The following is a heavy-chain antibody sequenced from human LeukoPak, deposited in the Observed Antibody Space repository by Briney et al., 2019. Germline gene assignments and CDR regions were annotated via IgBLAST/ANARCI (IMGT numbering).Heavy chain of an antibody. J-gene: IGHJ4*02. D-gene: IGHD3-10*01. CDR1: GFTFDDYS. CDR3: AKESTYGYYFDY. Sequence: PGGPLRLSCAASGFTFDDYSMHWVRQAPGKGLEWVSLISWDGRSPYYADSVKGRFTISRDNRKNSLYLQMNSLRAEDTALYYCAKESTYGYYFDYWGQGTLVTVSS. V-gene: IGHV3-43D*03. CDR2: ISWDGRSP.